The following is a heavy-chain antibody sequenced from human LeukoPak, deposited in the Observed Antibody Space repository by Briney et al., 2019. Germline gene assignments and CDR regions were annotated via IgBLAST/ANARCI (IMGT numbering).Heavy chain of an antibody. J-gene: IGHJ5*02. CDR3: ARDRQTLRLGELSLYS. D-gene: IGHD3-16*02. Sequence: GGSLRLSCAASGFTFTDYGMTWVRQAPGKGLEWVSFISSSVSYKFYADSVKGRFTISRDNAKNSLYLQMNSLRAEDTAVYYCARDRQTLRLGELSLYSWGQGTPVTVSS. CDR2: ISSSVSYK. CDR1: GFTFTDYG. V-gene: IGHV3-21*06.